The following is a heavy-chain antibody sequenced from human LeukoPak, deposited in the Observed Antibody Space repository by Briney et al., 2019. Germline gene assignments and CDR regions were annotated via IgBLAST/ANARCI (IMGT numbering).Heavy chain of an antibody. D-gene: IGHD2/OR15-2a*01. CDR3: ARDSIGVRWFDP. CDR2: ISSSSSYI. Sequence: PGGSLRLSCEGSRYSFDSYAMTWVRQAPGKGLEWVSSISSSSSYIYYADSVKGRFTISRDNAKNSLYLQMNSLRAEDTAVYYCARDSIGVRWFDPWGQGTLVTVSS. CDR1: RYSFDSYA. J-gene: IGHJ5*02. V-gene: IGHV3-21*01.